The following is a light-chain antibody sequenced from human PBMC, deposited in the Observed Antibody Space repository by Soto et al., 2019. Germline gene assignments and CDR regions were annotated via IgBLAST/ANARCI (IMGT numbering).Light chain of an antibody. CDR1: SSDVGAYNL. Sequence: QSVLTQPASVSGSPEQSITISCTGTSSDVGAYNLVSWYQQHPGKAPRLIIYEGSKRPSGISHRFSGSKSDNTASLTISGLRAEDEAHYHCCSYAGSRTFVFGGGTKLTAL. CDR3: CSYAGSRTFV. V-gene: IGLV2-23*01. J-gene: IGLJ3*02. CDR2: EGS.